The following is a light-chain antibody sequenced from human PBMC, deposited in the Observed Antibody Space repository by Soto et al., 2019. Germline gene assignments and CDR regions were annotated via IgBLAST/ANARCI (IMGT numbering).Light chain of an antibody. Sequence: DIQMTQSPSTLSASVGDRVTVTRRASQSISRWLAWYQQKPGKAPKLLIYDASNLESGAPSRFSGTGSGTEFTLTIRSLQPDDFANYYCQQYNSYCPFTLASGTKVDIK. CDR2: DAS. CDR3: QQYNSYCPFT. J-gene: IGKJ3*01. V-gene: IGKV1-5*01. CDR1: QSISRW.